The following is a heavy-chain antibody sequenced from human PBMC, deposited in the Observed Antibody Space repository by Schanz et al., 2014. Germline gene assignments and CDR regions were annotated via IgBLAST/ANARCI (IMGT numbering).Heavy chain of an antibody. CDR1: GGTFSSST. V-gene: IGHV1-69*08. CDR3: ARGPSTGAFDI. CDR2: IIPILDKT. J-gene: IGHJ3*02. Sequence: QVQLVQSGAEVKKPGSSVKVSCKASGGTFSSSTLTWVRQAPGQGLEWMGRIIPILDKTNYAQKFQGRLTVTRDTSTSTVNMELSSLRSEDTAVYFCARGPSTGAFDIWGQGTMVTVSS.